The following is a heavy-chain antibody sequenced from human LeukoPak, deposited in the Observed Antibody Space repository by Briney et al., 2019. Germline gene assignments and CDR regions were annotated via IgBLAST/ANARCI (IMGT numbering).Heavy chain of an antibody. CDR3: ARGAQIMAAAGLFDY. Sequence: GGSLRLSCAASGFTFSSYAMSWVRQAPGKGLEWVSGISRSGDSTYYGDSVKGRFTISRDNSKNTLYLQMNSLRAEDTAVYYCARGAQIMAAAGLFDYWGQGTLVTVSS. D-gene: IGHD6-13*01. CDR2: ISRSGDST. J-gene: IGHJ4*02. CDR1: GFTFSSYA. V-gene: IGHV3-23*01.